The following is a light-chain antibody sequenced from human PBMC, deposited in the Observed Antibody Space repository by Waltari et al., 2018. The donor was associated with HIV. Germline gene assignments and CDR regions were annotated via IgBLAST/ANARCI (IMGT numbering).Light chain of an antibody. CDR3: CSYSGTGVV. J-gene: IGLJ2*01. Sequence: QSALTQPASVSGSPGQSITISCPGTSSYVGAFNLVSWYQKYPGKAPKLMIFEVIKRPSGVSDRFSGSRSGNTASLTISGLQTEDEGDYYCCSYSGTGVVFGGGTKVTVL. V-gene: IGLV2-23*02. CDR2: EVI. CDR1: SSYVGAFNL.